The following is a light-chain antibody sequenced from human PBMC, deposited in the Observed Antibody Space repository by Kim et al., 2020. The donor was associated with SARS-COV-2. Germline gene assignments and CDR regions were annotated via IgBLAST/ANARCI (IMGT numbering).Light chain of an antibody. Sequence: RVTINCKSSQTLLYSFNNKNYLALYQQKPGQPPKLLIYWASTRESGVPDRFGGSGSGTDFALSISSLQAEDVAVYYCQQYATTPFTFGGGTKVEI. J-gene: IGKJ4*01. V-gene: IGKV4-1*01. CDR1: QTLLYSFNNKNY. CDR2: WAS. CDR3: QQYATTPFT.